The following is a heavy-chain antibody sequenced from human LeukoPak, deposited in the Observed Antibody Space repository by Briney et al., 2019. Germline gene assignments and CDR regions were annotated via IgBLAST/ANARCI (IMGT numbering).Heavy chain of an antibody. CDR3: ARDDSSSSSY. CDR1: GGSISSGGYY. V-gene: IGHV4-30-2*01. Sequence: TSETLSLTCTVSGGSISSGGYYWSWIRQPPGKGLEWIGYIYHSGSTYYNPSLKSRVTISVDRSKNQFSLKLSSVTAADTAVYYCARDDSSSSSYWGQGTLVTVSS. CDR2: IYHSGST. D-gene: IGHD6-6*01. J-gene: IGHJ4*02.